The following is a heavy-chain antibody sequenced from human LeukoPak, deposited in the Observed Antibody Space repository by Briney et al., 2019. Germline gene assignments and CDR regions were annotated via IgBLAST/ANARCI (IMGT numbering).Heavy chain of an antibody. V-gene: IGHV4-34*01. CDR1: GGSFSGYY. CDR3: AREKSIAVAGPFDY. Sequence: PSETLSLTCAVYGGSFSGYYWSWIRQPPGKGLEWIGEINHSGSTNYNPSLKSRVTISVDTSKNQFSLKLSSVTAADTAVYYCAREKSIAVAGPFDYWGQGTLVTVSS. J-gene: IGHJ4*02. CDR2: INHSGST. D-gene: IGHD6-19*01.